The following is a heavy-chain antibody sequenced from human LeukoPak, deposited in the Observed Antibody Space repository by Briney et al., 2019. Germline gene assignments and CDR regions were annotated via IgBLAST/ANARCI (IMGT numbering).Heavy chain of an antibody. V-gene: IGHV4-34*01. Sequence: PSETLSLTCAVYGGSFSGYYWSWIRQPPGKGLEWIGEINHSESTNYNPSLKSRVTISVDTSKNQFSLKLSSVTAADTAVYYCARGYYDSSGDAFDIWGQGTMVTVSS. CDR1: GGSFSGYY. CDR2: INHSEST. J-gene: IGHJ3*02. CDR3: ARGYYDSSGDAFDI. D-gene: IGHD3-22*01.